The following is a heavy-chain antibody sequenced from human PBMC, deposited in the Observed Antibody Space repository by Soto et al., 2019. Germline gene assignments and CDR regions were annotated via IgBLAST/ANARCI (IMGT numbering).Heavy chain of an antibody. J-gene: IGHJ4*02. Sequence: GGSLRLSCAASEFTFTYAWMSWVRQAPGKGLEWVGRIKSKTDGGTTDYAAPVEGRFTISRDESQNTLYLQMNSLKTEDTAVYYCTSLYYGHWGQGTLVTVSS. CDR3: TSLYYGH. D-gene: IGHD3-16*02. CDR2: IKSKTDGGTT. V-gene: IGHV3-15*01. CDR1: EFTFTYAW.